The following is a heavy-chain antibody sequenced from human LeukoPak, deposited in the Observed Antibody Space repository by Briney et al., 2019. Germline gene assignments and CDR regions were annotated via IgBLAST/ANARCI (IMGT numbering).Heavy chain of an antibody. CDR3: ARHVISFGESYSQYCFDY. CDR2: ISYSGST. J-gene: IGHJ4*02. V-gene: IGHV4-59*08. D-gene: IGHD3-10*01. CDR1: GGSINGFY. Sequence: SETLSLTCTVPGGSINGFYWSWIRQPPGRRLEWIGYISYSGSTYYRPSLKSRLTMSLDTSQNQFSLRLNSVTAADTAIYYCARHVISFGESYSQYCFDYWGQGSLVTVSS.